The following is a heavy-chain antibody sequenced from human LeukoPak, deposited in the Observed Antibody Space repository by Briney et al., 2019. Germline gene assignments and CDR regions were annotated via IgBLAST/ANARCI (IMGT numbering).Heavy chain of an antibody. J-gene: IGHJ3*02. D-gene: IGHD5-18*01. CDR1: GFTFSSYA. V-gene: IGHV3-23*01. CDR3: AKEDTAMATGAFDI. CDR2: ITGSGDTT. Sequence: GGSLRLSCAASGFTFSSYAVTWVRQAPGKGLEWVSGITGSGDTTFYAASVKGRFTISRDNSKNTLYLQMNSLRAEDTAVYYCAKEDTAMATGAFDIWGQGTMVTVSS.